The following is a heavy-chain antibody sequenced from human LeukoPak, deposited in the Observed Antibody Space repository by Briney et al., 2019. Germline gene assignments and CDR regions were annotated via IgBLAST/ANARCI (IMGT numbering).Heavy chain of an antibody. Sequence: SETLSLTCTVSGGSISSSSYYWGWIRQPPGKGLEWIGSIYYSGSTYYNPSLRSRVTISVDTSKNQFSLKLSSVTAADTAVYYCARDQMDVWGQGTTVTVSS. J-gene: IGHJ6*02. CDR3: ARDQMDV. CDR2: IYYSGST. V-gene: IGHV4-39*07. CDR1: GGSISSSSYY.